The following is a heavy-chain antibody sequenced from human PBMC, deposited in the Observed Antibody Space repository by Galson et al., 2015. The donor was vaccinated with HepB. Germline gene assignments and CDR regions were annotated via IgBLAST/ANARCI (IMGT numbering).Heavy chain of an antibody. CDR1: GYTFTSYG. D-gene: IGHD5-18*01. J-gene: IGHJ4*02. CDR3: ARDPGSVDTAMVADY. V-gene: IGHV1-18*04. Sequence: SVKVSCKASGYTFTSYGISWVRQAPGQGLEWMGWISAYNGNTNYAQKLQGRVTMTTDTSTSTAYMELRSLRSDDTAVYHCARDPGSVDTAMVADYWGQGTLVTVSS. CDR2: ISAYNGNT.